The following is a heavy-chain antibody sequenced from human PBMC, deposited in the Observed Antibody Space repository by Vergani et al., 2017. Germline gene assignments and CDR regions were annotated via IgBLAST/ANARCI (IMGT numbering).Heavy chain of an antibody. J-gene: IGHJ6*02. Sequence: QVQLQESGPGLVKPSQTLSLTCTVSGGSISSGDYYWSWIRQPPGKGLEWIGYIYYSGSTYYNPSLKSRVTISVDTSQNQFSLKLSSVTAADTAVYYCARVGVVRGVSYYYYYYGMDVWSQGTTVTVSS. D-gene: IGHD3-10*01. CDR2: IYYSGST. CDR3: ARVGVVRGVSYYYYYYGMDV. CDR1: GGSISSGDYY. V-gene: IGHV4-30-4*08.